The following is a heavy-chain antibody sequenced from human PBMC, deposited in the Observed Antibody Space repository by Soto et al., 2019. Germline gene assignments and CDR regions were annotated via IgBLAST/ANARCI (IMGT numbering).Heavy chain of an antibody. Sequence: QVQLVESGGGVVQPGRSLRLSCAAPGFTFSSYAMHWVRQAPGKGLEWVAVISYDGSNKYYADSVKGRFTISRDNSENTLYLQMNSLRAEDTAEYYCARETPRTYYFDYWGQGTLVTVSS. CDR3: ARETPRTYYFDY. CDR2: ISYDGSNK. J-gene: IGHJ4*02. CDR1: GFTFSSYA. V-gene: IGHV3-30-3*01.